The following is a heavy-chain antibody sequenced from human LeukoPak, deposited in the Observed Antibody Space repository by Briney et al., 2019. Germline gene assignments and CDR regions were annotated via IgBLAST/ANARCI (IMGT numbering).Heavy chain of an antibody. CDR1: GYTFTGYY. CDR3: ARGPLWVVRGAFDY. V-gene: IGHV1-2*02. D-gene: IGHD3-10*01. J-gene: IGHJ4*02. CDR2: INPNSGGT. Sequence: ASVKVSCKASGYTFTGYYVHWVRQAPGQGLEWMGWINPNSGGTNYAQKFQGRVTMTRDTSISTAYMELSRLRSDDTAVYYCARGPLWVVRGAFDYWGQGTLVTVSS.